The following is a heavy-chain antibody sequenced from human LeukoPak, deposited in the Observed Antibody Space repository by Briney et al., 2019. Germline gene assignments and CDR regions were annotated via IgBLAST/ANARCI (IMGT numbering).Heavy chain of an antibody. CDR3: ARGSNYYDSSGYYGAPPEYFQH. CDR2: INHSGSP. J-gene: IGHJ1*01. Sequence: PSETLSLTCAVYGGSFSGYYWSWIRQPPGKGLEWIGEINHSGSPNYNPSLKSRVTISVDTSKNQFSLKLSSVTAADTAVYYCARGSNYYDSSGYYGAPPEYFQHWGQGTLVTVSS. CDR1: GGSFSGYY. V-gene: IGHV4-34*01. D-gene: IGHD3-22*01.